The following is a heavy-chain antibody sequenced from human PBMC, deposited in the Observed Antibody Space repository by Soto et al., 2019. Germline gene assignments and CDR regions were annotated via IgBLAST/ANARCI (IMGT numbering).Heavy chain of an antibody. J-gene: IGHJ5*02. CDR2: IGGSSNTI. Sequence: EVQLVESGGGLVQPGGSLRLSCAASGFTFSSYSMNWVRQAPGKGLEWGSYIGGSSNTIYYADSVKGRFTISRDNAKNSLYLQMNSLRAEDTAVYYCAREGLSSNWLNWFDPWGQGTLVTVSS. D-gene: IGHD6-13*01. CDR1: GFTFSSYS. V-gene: IGHV3-48*01. CDR3: AREGLSSNWLNWFDP.